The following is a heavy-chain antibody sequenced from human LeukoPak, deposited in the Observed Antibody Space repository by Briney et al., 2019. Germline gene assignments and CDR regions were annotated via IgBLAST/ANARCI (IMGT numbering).Heavy chain of an antibody. D-gene: IGHD2-2*01. CDR3: ARDRIRYCSSTSCRPPLDAFDI. V-gene: IGHV3-21*01. CDR1: GFTFSSYS. J-gene: IGHJ3*02. Sequence: PGGSLRLSCAASGFTFSSYSMNWVRQAPGKGLEWVSSISSSSSYIYYADSVKGRFTISRDNSKNTLYLQMNSLRAEDTAVYYCARDRIRYCSSTSCRPPLDAFDIWGQGTMVTVSS. CDR2: ISSSSSYI.